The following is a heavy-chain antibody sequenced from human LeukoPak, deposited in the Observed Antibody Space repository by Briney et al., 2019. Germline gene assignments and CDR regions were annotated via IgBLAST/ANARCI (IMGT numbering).Heavy chain of an antibody. J-gene: IGHJ4*02. CDR2: ISSSSSYI. CDR1: GFTFSSYS. V-gene: IGHV3-21*01. D-gene: IGHD6-25*01. CDR3: AREVDLYSSDYDY. Sequence: GGSLRLSCAASGFTFSSYSMNWVRQAPGKGLEWVSSISSSSSYIYYADSVKGRFTISRDNAKNSLYLQMHSLRAEDTAVYYCAREVDLYSSDYDYWGQGTLVTVSS.